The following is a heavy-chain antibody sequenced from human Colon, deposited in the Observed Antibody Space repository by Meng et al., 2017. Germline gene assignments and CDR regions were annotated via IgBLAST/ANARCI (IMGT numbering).Heavy chain of an antibody. V-gene: IGHV3-30*18. J-gene: IGHJ4*02. Sequence: VTLVQSGGGGVQPGTSLRLSCSASGFNFRELGLHWVRQAPGKGLEWVACVSENGREEYYADSVKGRFTISRDNSKNTMYLQMDSLRAEDTAVYYCAKDFASAFEDWGQGTLVTVSS. CDR1: GFNFRELG. CDR3: AKDFASAFED. CDR2: VSENGREE.